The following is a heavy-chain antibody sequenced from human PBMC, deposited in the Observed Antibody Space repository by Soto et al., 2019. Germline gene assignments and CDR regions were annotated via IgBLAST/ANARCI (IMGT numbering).Heavy chain of an antibody. Sequence: QLQLQESGPGLVKPSQTLSLTCTVSGGSISSGGYSWSWIRQHPGKGLEWIGYIYHSGSTYYNPSLTSRVTISVDTSKNQFSLKLSSVTAADTAVYYCARVPVRWGQGTLVTVSS. J-gene: IGHJ4*02. CDR1: GGSISSGGYS. V-gene: IGHV4-31*03. CDR2: IYHSGST. CDR3: ARVPVR.